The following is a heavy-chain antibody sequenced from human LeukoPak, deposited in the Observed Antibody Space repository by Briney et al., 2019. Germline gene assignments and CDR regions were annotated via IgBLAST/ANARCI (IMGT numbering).Heavy chain of an antibody. CDR2: IKQDGSAK. V-gene: IGHV3-7*01. D-gene: IGHD5-12*01. J-gene: IGHJ4*02. CDR1: GFTFNRYW. Sequence: GGSLRLSCAASGFTFNRYWMGWVRQAPGKELQWVANIKQDGSAKYYVDSAKGRFTISRDNAKNSLYLQMNSLRAEDAAVYYCARVEASGYDYGAFDYWGQGTLVTVSS. CDR3: ARVEASGYDYGAFDY.